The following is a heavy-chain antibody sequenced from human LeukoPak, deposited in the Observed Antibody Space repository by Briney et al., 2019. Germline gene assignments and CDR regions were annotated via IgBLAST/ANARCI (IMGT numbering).Heavy chain of an antibody. CDR3: ARALLSGIAAADFDY. Sequence: PSETLSLTCTVSGDSISSYYWSWIRQPPGKGLEWIGYIYHSGSTNYNPSLKSRVTISVDTSKNQFSLKLSSVTAADTAVYYCARALLSGIAAADFDYWGQGTLVTVSS. V-gene: IGHV4-59*12. CDR2: IYHSGST. CDR1: GDSISSYY. D-gene: IGHD6-13*01. J-gene: IGHJ4*02.